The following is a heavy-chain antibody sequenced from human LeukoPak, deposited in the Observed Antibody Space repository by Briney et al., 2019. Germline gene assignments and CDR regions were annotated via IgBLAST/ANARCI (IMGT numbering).Heavy chain of an antibody. J-gene: IGHJ4*02. D-gene: IGHD3-22*01. CDR3: AREIVVAPFDY. Sequence: PGGSLRLSCAASGFTFSSYWMHWVRQAPGKGLVWVSRINTDGSSTTYADSVKGRFTISRDNSKNTLYLQMNSLRAEDTAVYYCAREIVVAPFDYWGQGTLVTVSS. CDR1: GFTFSSYW. CDR2: INTDGSST. V-gene: IGHV3-74*01.